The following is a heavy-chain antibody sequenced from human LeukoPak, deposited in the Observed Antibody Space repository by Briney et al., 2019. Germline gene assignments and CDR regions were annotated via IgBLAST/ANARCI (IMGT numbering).Heavy chain of an antibody. CDR1: GYTFTGYY. Sequence: ASVKVSCKASGYTFTGYYMHWVRQAPGQGLEWMGWINPNSGGTNYAQKFQGWVTMTRDTSISTAYMELSRLRSDDTAVYYCARGNPPNFRNWFDPWGQGTLVTVSS. D-gene: IGHD2/OR15-2a*01. CDR2: INPNSGGT. CDR3: ARGNPPNFRNWFDP. V-gene: IGHV1-2*04. J-gene: IGHJ5*02.